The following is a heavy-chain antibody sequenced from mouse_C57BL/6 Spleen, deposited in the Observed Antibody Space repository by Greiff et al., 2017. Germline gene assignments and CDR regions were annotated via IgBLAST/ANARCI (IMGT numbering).Heavy chain of an antibody. V-gene: IGHV1-69*01. CDR2: IDPSDSYT. Sequence: QVQLQQPGAELVMPGASVKLSCKASGYTFTSYWMHWVKQRPGQGLEWIGEIDPSDSYTNYNQKFKGKSTLTVDKSSSTAYMKLSRLTSEDSAVYYCASGYDYGGTFDYWGQGTTLTVSS. J-gene: IGHJ2*01. CDR1: GYTFTSYW. D-gene: IGHD2-4*01. CDR3: ASGYDYGGTFDY.